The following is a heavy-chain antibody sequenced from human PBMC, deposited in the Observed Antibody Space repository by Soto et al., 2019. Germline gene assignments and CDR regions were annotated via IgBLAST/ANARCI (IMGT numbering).Heavy chain of an antibody. CDR1: GFTVSSKY. V-gene: IGHV3-53*01. J-gene: IGHJ3*02. CDR3: ARDSPPNDPDDYGEAFEI. D-gene: IGHD4-17*01. CDR2: LYSGGST. Sequence: EVQLVESGGGLIQPGGSLRLSCAASGFTVSSKYMNWVRQAPGKGLEWVSVLYSGGSTSYADSVKGRFTVSRDNSKNTLYLQMNSLRAEDTAVYYCARDSPPNDPDDYGEAFEIWGQGTMVTVSS.